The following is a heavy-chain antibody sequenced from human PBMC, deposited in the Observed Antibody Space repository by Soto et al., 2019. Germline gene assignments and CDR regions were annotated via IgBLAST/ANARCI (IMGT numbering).Heavy chain of an antibody. V-gene: IGHV1-18*04. J-gene: IGHJ4*02. CDR3: ARESLIRVGAKNFDY. D-gene: IGHD1-26*01. CDR2: ISAYNGNT. CDR1: GYTFTSYG. Sequence: XSVKVSCKASGYTFTSYGIRWVRQAPGQGLECMGWISAYNGNTNYAQKLQGRVTMTTDTSTSTAYMELRSLRSDDTAVYYCARESLIRVGAKNFDYWGQGTLVTVSS.